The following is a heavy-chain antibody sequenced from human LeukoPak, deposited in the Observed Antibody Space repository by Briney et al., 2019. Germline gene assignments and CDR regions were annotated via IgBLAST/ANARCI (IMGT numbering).Heavy chain of an antibody. CDR1: GYTFTNYG. J-gene: IGHJ4*02. CDR2: INGGNGNA. CDR3: ATDYDYVWGSYRYTRY. D-gene: IGHD3-16*02. V-gene: IGHV1-3*01. Sequence: ASVKVSCKTSGYTFTNYGMHWVRQAPGQRLEWMGWINGGNGNAKYSQNFQGRVTIIADESTSTAYMELSSLRSEDTAAYYCATDYDYVWGSYRYTRYWGQGTLVTVSS.